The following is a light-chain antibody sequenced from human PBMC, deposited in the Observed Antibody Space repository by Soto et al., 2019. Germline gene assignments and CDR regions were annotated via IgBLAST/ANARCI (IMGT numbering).Light chain of an antibody. V-gene: IGLV1-51*01. CDR2: DNN. J-gene: IGLJ1*01. CDR1: SSNIGNNY. CDR3: GTWDSSLSAGV. Sequence: QSVLTQPPSVSAAPGQKVTISCSGSSSNIGNNYVSWYQQLPGTAPKLLIYDNNKRPSGIRDRFSGSKSGTSATLGITGLQTGDEADYYCGTWDSSLSAGVFGTGTKLTVL.